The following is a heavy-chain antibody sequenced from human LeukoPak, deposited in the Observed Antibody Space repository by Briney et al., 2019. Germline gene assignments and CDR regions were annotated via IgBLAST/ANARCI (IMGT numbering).Heavy chain of an antibody. CDR1: GYTFTGYY. Sequence: ASVKVSCKASGYTFTGYYMHWVRQAPGQGLEWMGWINPNSGGTNYAQKFQGRVTMTRDTSISTAYMELSRLRSDDTAVYYCARDHWRSYSPWAFDYWGQGTLVTVSS. V-gene: IGHV1-2*02. CDR2: INPNSGGT. D-gene: IGHD5-18*01. J-gene: IGHJ4*02. CDR3: ARDHWRSYSPWAFDY.